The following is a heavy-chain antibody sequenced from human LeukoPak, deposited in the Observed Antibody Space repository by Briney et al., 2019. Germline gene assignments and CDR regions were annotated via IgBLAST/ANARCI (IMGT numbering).Heavy chain of an antibody. CDR2: ISGSSSYV. J-gene: IGHJ4*02. Sequence: TGGSLRLSCAASGFTFSGYTMNWVRQAPGKGLEWVSSISGSSSYVYYADSLKGRFTISRDNAKNSLYLQMNSLRVDDTAVYYCVRGGRFLDYWGQGTLATVSS. CDR3: VRGGRFLDY. D-gene: IGHD3-3*01. V-gene: IGHV3-21*01. CDR1: GFTFSGYT.